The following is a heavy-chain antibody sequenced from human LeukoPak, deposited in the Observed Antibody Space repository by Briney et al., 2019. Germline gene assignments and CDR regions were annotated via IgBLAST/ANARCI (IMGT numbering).Heavy chain of an antibody. Sequence: GGSLRLSCAASGLTFSGSAMHWVRQASGKGLEWVGRIRSKANSYATAYAASVKGRFTISRDDSKNTAYLQMNSLKTEDTAVYYCTRHMYSSDYWGQGTLVTVSS. D-gene: IGHD6-13*01. V-gene: IGHV3-73*01. CDR3: TRHMYSSDY. CDR1: GLTFSGSA. J-gene: IGHJ4*02. CDR2: IRSKANSYAT.